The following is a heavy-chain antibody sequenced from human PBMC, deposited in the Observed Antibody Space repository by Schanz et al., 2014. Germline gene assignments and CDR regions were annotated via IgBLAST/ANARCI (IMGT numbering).Heavy chain of an antibody. Sequence: QVQLVQSGAEVKKPGSSVTVSCKASGDTLSSYGISWVRQAPGQGLEWMGRIIPNLGSANYAQKFQGRVTITAVKSTSTVYMELSSLRSEDTAIYYCARGNTIFGVVILGWLDPWGQGTLVTVSS. CDR2: IIPNLGSA. J-gene: IGHJ5*02. V-gene: IGHV1-69*04. CDR3: ARGNTIFGVVILGWLDP. CDR1: GDTLSSYG. D-gene: IGHD3-3*01.